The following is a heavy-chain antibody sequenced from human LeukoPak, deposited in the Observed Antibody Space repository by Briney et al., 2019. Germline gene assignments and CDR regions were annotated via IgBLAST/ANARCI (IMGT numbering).Heavy chain of an antibody. J-gene: IGHJ3*02. Sequence: SQTLSLTCTVSGGSISSGGYYWSWIRQHPGKGLEWIGYIYYSGSTYYNPSLKSRVTISVDTSKNQFSLKLSSVTAADTAVYYCARSQLYCSSTSCYAFDIWGQGTMVTVSS. CDR1: GGSISSGGYY. CDR2: IYYSGST. CDR3: ARSQLYCSSTSCYAFDI. V-gene: IGHV4-31*03. D-gene: IGHD2-2*01.